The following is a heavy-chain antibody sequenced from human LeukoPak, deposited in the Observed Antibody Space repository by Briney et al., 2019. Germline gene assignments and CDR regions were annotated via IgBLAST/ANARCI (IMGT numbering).Heavy chain of an antibody. V-gene: IGHV4-38-2*01. CDR1: GYSISDGYH. Sequence: SETLSLTCGVSGYSISDGYHWGWIRQPPGKGLEWVGSVHRSGRTYYNPSLKSRAIVSADTSGNYFSLRVTSVTAADTAVYYCARGGFYTTTWFDPWGPGFLVTVTS. CDR2: VHRSGRT. D-gene: IGHD2-2*02. J-gene: IGHJ5*02. CDR3: ARGGFYTTTWFDP.